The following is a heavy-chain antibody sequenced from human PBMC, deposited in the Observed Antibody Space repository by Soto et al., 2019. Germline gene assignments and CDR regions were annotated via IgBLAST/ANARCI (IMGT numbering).Heavy chain of an antibody. CDR2: INHSGST. V-gene: IGHV4-34*01. CDR3: ARATYYDYIWGSYRYDGTNFDY. D-gene: IGHD3-16*02. J-gene: IGHJ4*02. Sequence: SETLSLTCAVYGGSFSGYYWSWIRQPPGKGLEWIGEINHSGSTNYNPSLKSRVTISVDTSKNQFSLKLSSVTAADTAVYYCARATYYDYIWGSYRYDGTNFDYWGQGTLVTVPQ. CDR1: GGSFSGYY.